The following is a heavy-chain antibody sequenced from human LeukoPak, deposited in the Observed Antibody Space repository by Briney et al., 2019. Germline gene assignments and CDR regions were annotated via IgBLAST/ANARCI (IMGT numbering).Heavy chain of an antibody. CDR2: IYYSGST. D-gene: IGHD2-2*01. CDR1: GGSISSGGYY. J-gene: IGHJ3*02. V-gene: IGHV4-31*03. Sequence: SETLSLTCTVSGGSISSGGYYWRWLRQHPGKGLEWIGYIYYSGSTYCNPSLKSRVTISVDTSKNQFSLKLSSVTAADTAVYYCARVYQLLGYQHGPPDAFDIWGQGTMVTVSS. CDR3: ARVYQLLGYQHGPPDAFDI.